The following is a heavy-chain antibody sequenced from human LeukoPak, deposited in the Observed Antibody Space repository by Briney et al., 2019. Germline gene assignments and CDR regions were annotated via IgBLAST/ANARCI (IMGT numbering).Heavy chain of an antibody. CDR2: IWYDGSNK. CDR1: GFTFSSYG. CDR3: AKDHRRGFDY. V-gene: IGHV3-30*02. Sequence: GGSLRLSCAVSGFTFSSYGMHWVRQAPGKGLEWMAFIWYDGSNKYYADSVKGRFTISRDNSKNTLYLQMNSLRAEDTAVYYCAKDHRRGFDYWGQGTLVTVSS. J-gene: IGHJ4*02.